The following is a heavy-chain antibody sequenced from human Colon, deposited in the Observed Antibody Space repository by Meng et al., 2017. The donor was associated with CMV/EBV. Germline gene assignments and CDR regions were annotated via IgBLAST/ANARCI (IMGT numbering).Heavy chain of an antibody. Sequence: GGSLRLSCEASGFTFWSHAMSWVRQAPGKGLEWVAAISGSTTSTDYADSVGGRFTISRDISENTLYLEMNNLTPEDTAVYYCARPRGTYYYDSGMDVWGQGTTVTVSS. V-gene: IGHV3-23*01. D-gene: IGHD3-22*01. CDR3: ARPRGTYYYDSGMDV. CDR2: ISGSTTST. CDR1: GFTFWSHA. J-gene: IGHJ6*02.